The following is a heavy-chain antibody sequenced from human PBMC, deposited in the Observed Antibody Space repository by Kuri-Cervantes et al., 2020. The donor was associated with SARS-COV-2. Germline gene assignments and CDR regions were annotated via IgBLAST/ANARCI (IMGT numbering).Heavy chain of an antibody. CDR1: GFTFSSYG. CDR2: ISYDGSNK. V-gene: IGHV3-30*18. J-gene: IGHJ3*02. Sequence: GESLKISCAASGFTFSSYGMHWVRQAAGKGLEWVAVISYDGSNKYYADSVKGRFTTSRDNSKNTLYLQMNSLRAEDTAVYYCAKTYSGSYFAAFDIWGQGTMVTVSS. CDR3: AKTYSGSYFAAFDI. D-gene: IGHD1-26*01.